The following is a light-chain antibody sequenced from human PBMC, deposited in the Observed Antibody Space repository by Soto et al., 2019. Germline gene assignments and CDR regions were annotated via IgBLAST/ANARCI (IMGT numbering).Light chain of an antibody. V-gene: IGKV1-5*03. CDR2: KTS. J-gene: IGKJ3*01. CDR1: TSISGW. CDR3: QQLVT. Sequence: DIQMTQSPSTLSASVGDRVTITCRASTSISGWLAWYQQKPGKAPKLLIYKTSSLESGVPSRFSGSGSGTEFTLTISSLLPDDFATYYCQQLVTFGPGTKVDIK.